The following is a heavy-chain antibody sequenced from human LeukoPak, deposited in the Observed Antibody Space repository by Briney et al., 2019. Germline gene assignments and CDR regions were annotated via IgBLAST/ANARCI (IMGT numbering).Heavy chain of an antibody. CDR1: GGTFSSYA. V-gene: IGHV1-69*13. CDR3: AREGLTSSSWFLDY. J-gene: IGHJ4*02. Sequence: ASVKVSCKASGGTFSSYAISWVRQAPGQGLEWMGGIIPIFGTANYAQKFQGRVTITADESTSTAYMELSSLRSEDTAVYYCAREGLTSSSWFLDYWAREPWSPSPQ. D-gene: IGHD6-13*01. CDR2: IIPIFGTA.